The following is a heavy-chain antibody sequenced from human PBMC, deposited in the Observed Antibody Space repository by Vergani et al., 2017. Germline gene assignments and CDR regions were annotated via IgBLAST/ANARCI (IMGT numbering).Heavy chain of an antibody. CDR1: GFTFSSYS. D-gene: IGHD6-6*01. J-gene: IGHJ6*02. CDR3: ARGQADDYSSSWGGMDV. CDR2: ISSSSSYI. Sequence: EVQLVESGGGLVKPGGSLRLSCAASGFTFSSYSMNWVRQAPGKGLEWVSSISSSSSYIYYADSVKGRFTISRDNAKNSLYLQMNSLRAEDTAVYYYARGQADDYSSSWGGMDVWGQGTTVTVSS. V-gene: IGHV3-21*01.